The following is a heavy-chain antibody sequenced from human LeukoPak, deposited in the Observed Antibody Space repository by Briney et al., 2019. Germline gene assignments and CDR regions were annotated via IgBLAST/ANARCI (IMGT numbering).Heavy chain of an antibody. J-gene: IGHJ6*02. CDR3: ARTIRPGYYYGMDV. Sequence: SETLSLTCSVSGGSISTYYWSWIRQPPGKGLEWIGYIYNIGSTNHNPSLKSRVTMSVDTSKNQFSLKLISVTAADTAVYYCARTIRPGYYYGMDVWGPGTTVTVSS. V-gene: IGHV4-59*01. CDR2: IYNIGST. CDR1: GGSISTYY. D-gene: IGHD3-3*01.